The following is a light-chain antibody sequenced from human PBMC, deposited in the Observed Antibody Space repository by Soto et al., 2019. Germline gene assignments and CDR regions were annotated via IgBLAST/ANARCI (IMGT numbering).Light chain of an antibody. Sequence: EIVLTQSPATLSLSPGERATLSCRASQSVSSNLAWYQQKPGQAPRVLIYDSSTRATGIPARFSGSGSGTDFTLTISALEPEDFAVDYGQQRSNWPLTFGGGTKVEIK. CDR3: QQRSNWPLT. CDR2: DSS. J-gene: IGKJ4*01. V-gene: IGKV3-11*01. CDR1: QSVSSN.